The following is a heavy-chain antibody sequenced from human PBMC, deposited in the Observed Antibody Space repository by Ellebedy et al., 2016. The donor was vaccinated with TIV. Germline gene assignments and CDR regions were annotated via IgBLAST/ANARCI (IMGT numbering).Heavy chain of an antibody. CDR2: IYYSGST. CDR1: GGSISSGGYY. CDR3: ARGGLRSGYDFDY. V-gene: IGHV4-31*03. D-gene: IGHD5-12*01. Sequence: SETLSLTXTVSGGSISSGGYYWSWIRQHPGKGLEWIGYIYYSGSTYYNPSLKSRVTISVDTSKNQFSLKLSSVTAADTAVDYCARGGLRSGYDFDYWGQGTLVTVSS. J-gene: IGHJ4*02.